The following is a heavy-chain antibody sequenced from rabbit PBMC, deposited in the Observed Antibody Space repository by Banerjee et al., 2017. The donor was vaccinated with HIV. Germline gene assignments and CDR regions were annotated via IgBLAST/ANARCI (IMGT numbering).Heavy chain of an antibody. CDR1: GFSFSSGYW. V-gene: IGHV1S40*01. CDR2: IGTGSYRGT. Sequence: QSLEESGGDLVKPGASLTLTCTASGFSFSSGYWMCWVRQAPGKGLEWIACIGTGSYRGTYYASWAKGRFTISKTSSTTVTLQMTSLTAADTATYFCVSSGYDDYDDYFNLWGRGTLVTVS. CDR3: VSSGYDDYDDYFNL. J-gene: IGHJ4*01. D-gene: IGHD2-1*01.